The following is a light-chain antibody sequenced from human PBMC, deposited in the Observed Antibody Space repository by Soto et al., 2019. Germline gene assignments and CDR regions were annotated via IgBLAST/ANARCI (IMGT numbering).Light chain of an antibody. CDR1: QSVSSSY. CDR2: GAS. Sequence: EIVLTQPPGTLSLSPGERATLSCRASQSVSSSYLAWYRQKPGQAPRHLIYGASSRATGIPDRFSGSGSGTDFTLTISRLEPEDFAVYYCQQYGSSPGYTFGQGTKLEIK. V-gene: IGKV3-20*01. CDR3: QQYGSSPGYT. J-gene: IGKJ2*01.